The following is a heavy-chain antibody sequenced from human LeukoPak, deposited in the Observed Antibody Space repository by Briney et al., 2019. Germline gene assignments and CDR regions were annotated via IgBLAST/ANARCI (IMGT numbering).Heavy chain of an antibody. Sequence: GGSLRLSCAASGFTFSSYWMSWVRQAPGKGLEWVSNIKQDGSEKHYVDSVKGRFTISRDNAKDSLYLQMNSLRAEATAVYYCATAAYNWNYYFDYWGQGTLVSVSS. D-gene: IGHD1-7*01. V-gene: IGHV3-7*01. CDR3: ATAAYNWNYYFDY. CDR2: IKQDGSEK. J-gene: IGHJ4*02. CDR1: GFTFSSYW.